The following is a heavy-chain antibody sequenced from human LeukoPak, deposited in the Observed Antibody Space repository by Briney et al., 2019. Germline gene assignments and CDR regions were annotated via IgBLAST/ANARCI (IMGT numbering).Heavy chain of an antibody. J-gene: IGHJ6*03. Sequence: ASVKVSCKASGYTFTGYYMHWVRQAPGQGLEWMGWINPNSGGTNYAQKFQGRVTMTRDTSISTAYMELSRLRSDDTAVYYCARGSPHGDYLYYYYYYMDVWGKGTTVTISS. CDR2: INPNSGGT. CDR3: ARGSPHGDYLYYYYYYMDV. CDR1: GYTFTGYY. V-gene: IGHV1-2*02. D-gene: IGHD4-17*01.